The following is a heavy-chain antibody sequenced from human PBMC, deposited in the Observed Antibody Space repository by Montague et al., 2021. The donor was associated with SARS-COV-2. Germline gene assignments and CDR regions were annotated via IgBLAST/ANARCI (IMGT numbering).Heavy chain of an antibody. J-gene: IGHJ4*02. CDR3: ARLVWKDYGGKYFDY. Sequence: SETLSLTCSVYGGAINSNPYSWAWIRQPPGKGLEWVGWIYSTLYSDAESWYNPSLNSRVTISVDKSKNQFAPNLTSVSGTDAAVYYCARLVWKDYGGKYFDYWGQGTLVTVSS. CDR2: IYSTLYSDAES. CDR1: GGAINSNPYS. V-gene: IGHV4-39*01. D-gene: IGHD4-23*01.